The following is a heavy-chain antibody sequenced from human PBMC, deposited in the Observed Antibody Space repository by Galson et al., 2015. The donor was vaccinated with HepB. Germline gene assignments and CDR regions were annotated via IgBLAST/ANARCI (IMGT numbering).Heavy chain of an antibody. J-gene: IGHJ4*02. CDR3: ARRHSGSYTYYFDY. D-gene: IGHD1-26*01. CDR1: EYSFSTYW. CDR2: IYPSDSDT. Sequence: QSGAEVKKPGGSLRISCKGSEYSFSTYWIVWVRQMPGKGLEWMAIIYPSDSDTRYSPSFQGKVTISVDKSISTAYLQWGSLKASDTARYYCARRHSGSYTYYFDYWGQGTLVTVSS. V-gene: IGHV5-51*03.